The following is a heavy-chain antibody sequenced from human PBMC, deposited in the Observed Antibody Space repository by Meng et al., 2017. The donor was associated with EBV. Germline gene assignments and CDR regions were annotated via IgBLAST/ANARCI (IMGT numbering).Heavy chain of an antibody. J-gene: IGHJ3*02. CDR2: TSAYNGNT. D-gene: IGHD5-12*01. Sequence: QLVPTGAEVNKPGASVNVACKASGYTFTSYGISWVRQAPGQELEWMGWTSAYNGNTNYAQKLQGRVTMTTDTSTSTAYMELRSLRSDDTAVYYCAREYSGFDDAFDIWGQGTMVTVSS. CDR3: AREYSGFDDAFDI. V-gene: IGHV1-18*01. CDR1: GYTFTSYG.